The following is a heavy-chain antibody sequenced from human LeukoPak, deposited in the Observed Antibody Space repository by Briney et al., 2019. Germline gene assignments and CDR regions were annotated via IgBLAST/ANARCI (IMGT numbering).Heavy chain of an antibody. V-gene: IGHV1-58*01. CDR3: AVLYCGGDCSVY. D-gene: IGHD2-21*02. Sequence: SVKVSCKASGFTFTSSAVQWVRQARGQRLEWIGWIVVGSGNTNYAQKFQERVTITRDMSTSTAYMELSSLRSEDTAVYYCAVLYCGGDCSVYWGQGTLVTVSS. CDR2: IVVGSGNT. J-gene: IGHJ4*02. CDR1: GFTFTSSA.